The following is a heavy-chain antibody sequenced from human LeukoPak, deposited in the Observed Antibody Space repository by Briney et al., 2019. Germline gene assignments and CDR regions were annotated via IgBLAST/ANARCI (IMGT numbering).Heavy chain of an antibody. J-gene: IGHJ4*02. CDR3: ARVGQWLVGFDY. D-gene: IGHD6-19*01. CDR1: GYTFTGYY. CDR2: INPNSGGT. V-gene: IGHV1-2*02. Sequence: ASVKVSCKASGYTFTGYYMHWVRQAPGQGLEWMGWINPNSGGTNYAQKFQGRVTMTRDTSFSTAYMELSSLRSEDTAVYYCARVGQWLVGFDYWGQGTLVTVSS.